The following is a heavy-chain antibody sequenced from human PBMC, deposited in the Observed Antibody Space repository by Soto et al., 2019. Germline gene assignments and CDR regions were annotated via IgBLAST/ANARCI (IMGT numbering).Heavy chain of an antibody. J-gene: IGHJ4*02. CDR1: GGSISSYY. CDR2: IYYSGST. V-gene: IGHV4-59*01. Sequence: PSETLSLTCTVSGGSISSYYWSWIRQPPGKGLEWIGYIYYSGSTNYNPSLKSRVTISVDTSKNQFSLKLSSVTAADTAVYYCARTARETYDSSGYYHGRYFDYWGQGTLVTVSS. CDR3: ARTARETYDSSGYYHGRYFDY. D-gene: IGHD3-22*01.